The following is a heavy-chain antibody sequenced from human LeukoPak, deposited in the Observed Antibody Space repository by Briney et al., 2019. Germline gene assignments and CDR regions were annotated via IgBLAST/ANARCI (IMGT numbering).Heavy chain of an antibody. CDR3: ARGGDCSGGSCYLIGPRDYFDY. D-gene: IGHD2-15*01. CDR1: GYTFTGYY. CDR2: INPNSGGT. J-gene: IGHJ4*02. V-gene: IGHV1-2*02. Sequence: ASVKVSCKASGYTFTGYYMHWVRQAPGQGFEWMGWINPNSGGTNYAQKFQGRVTKTRDTSISTAYMELSRLRSDDTAVYYCARGGDCSGGSCYLIGPRDYFDYWGQGTLVTVSS.